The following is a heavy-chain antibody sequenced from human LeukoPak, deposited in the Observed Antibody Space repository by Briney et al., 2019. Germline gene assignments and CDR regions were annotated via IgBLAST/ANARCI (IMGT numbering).Heavy chain of an antibody. D-gene: IGHD6-13*01. Sequence: GGSLRLSCAASGFTFSSYSMNWVRQAPGKGLEWVSYISSSSSTIYYADSVKGRFTISRDNAKNSLYLQMNSLRAEDTAVYYCASPGIAAAGTIPYWGQGTLVTVSS. CDR2: ISSSSSTI. CDR3: ASPGIAAAGTIPY. J-gene: IGHJ4*02. CDR1: GFTFSSYS. V-gene: IGHV3-48*01.